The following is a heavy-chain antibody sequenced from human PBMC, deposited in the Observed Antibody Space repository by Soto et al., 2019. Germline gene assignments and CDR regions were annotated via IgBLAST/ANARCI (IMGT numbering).Heavy chain of an antibody. CDR3: ASYISKFRYYCCAMDV. Sequence: GESLKISCKGSGYTFTDYWIGWVRQLPGKGLEWMGIIYPGDSDTRYSPSFQGHVTITVDKSTSTAYLQWNTLKASDTAMYYCASYISKFRYYCCAMDVWGQGTTVTVSS. CDR2: IYPGDSDT. J-gene: IGHJ6*02. D-gene: IGHD4-4*01. CDR1: GYTFTDYW. V-gene: IGHV5-51*01.